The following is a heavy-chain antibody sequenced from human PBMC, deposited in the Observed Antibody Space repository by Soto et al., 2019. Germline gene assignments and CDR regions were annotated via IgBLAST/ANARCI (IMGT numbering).Heavy chain of an antibody. CDR3: ARDIMADEYYFDY. D-gene: IGHD5-12*01. Sequence: PGGSLRLSCAASGFTFSSYWMSRVRQAPGKGLEWVANIKQDGSEKYYVDSVKGRFTISRDNAKNSLYLQMNSLRAEDTAVYYCARDIMADEYYFDYWGQGTLVTVSS. J-gene: IGHJ4*02. CDR2: IKQDGSEK. V-gene: IGHV3-7*01. CDR1: GFTFSSYW.